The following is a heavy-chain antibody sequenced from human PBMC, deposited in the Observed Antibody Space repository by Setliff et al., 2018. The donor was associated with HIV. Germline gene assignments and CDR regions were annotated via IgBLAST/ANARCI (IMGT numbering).Heavy chain of an antibody. V-gene: IGHV1-8*02. Sequence: GASVKVSCKASGYTFTSYDISWVRQATGQGLEWMGWMNPNSGKTGYAQKSQGRFTISRDNSKNTLYLQMNSLRAEDTAVYYCAKTLPTLYPPHDYYFAMDVWGQGTTVTVSS. CDR3: AKTLPTLYPPHDYYFAMDV. CDR2: MNPNSGKT. D-gene: IGHD2-15*01. J-gene: IGHJ6*02. CDR1: GYTFTSYD.